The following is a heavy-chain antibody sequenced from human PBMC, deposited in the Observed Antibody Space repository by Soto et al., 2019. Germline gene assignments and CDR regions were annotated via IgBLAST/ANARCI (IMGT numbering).Heavy chain of an antibody. V-gene: IGHV4-34*01. Sequence: SETLSLTCAVYGGSFSGYYWSWIRPPPGKGRGWVGEINHSGSTNYNPSLKSRVTISVDTSKNQFSLKLSSVTAADTAVSYCARGRGGGRYCSSTSCYGYYYYGMDVWGQGTTVTVSS. J-gene: IGHJ6*02. D-gene: IGHD2-2*01. CDR3: ARGRGGGRYCSSTSCYGYYYYGMDV. CDR2: INHSGST. CDR1: GGSFSGYY.